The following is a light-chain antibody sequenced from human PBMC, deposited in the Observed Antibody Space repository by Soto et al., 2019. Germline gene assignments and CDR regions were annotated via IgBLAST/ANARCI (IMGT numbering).Light chain of an antibody. Sequence: EIVLTQSPGTLSLSPGERATLSCRASQSVSSSYLAWYQQNRGQAPRLLIYGASSRAPGIPDRFGGSGSGTDFTLTISRLEPEDFAVYYCQQYGSSRWKFGQGSKVDIK. V-gene: IGKV3-20*01. CDR1: QSVSSSY. J-gene: IGKJ1*01. CDR3: QQYGSSRWK. CDR2: GAS.